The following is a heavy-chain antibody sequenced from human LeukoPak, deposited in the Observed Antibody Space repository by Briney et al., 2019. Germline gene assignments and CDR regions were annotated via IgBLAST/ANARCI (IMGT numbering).Heavy chain of an antibody. V-gene: IGHV3-21*01. Sequence: PGGSLRLSCAASGFTFSNYAMHWVRQAPGKALEWVSSITSSGAYIFYADSVKGRFTISRDNAKDSLYLQMNSLRAEDTAVYYCARGECERRYYSLTGTGPRFGYWGQGTLVTVSS. D-gene: IGHD1-20*01. CDR1: GFTFSNYA. CDR3: ARGECERRYYSLTGTGPRFGY. J-gene: IGHJ4*02. CDR2: ITSSGAYI.